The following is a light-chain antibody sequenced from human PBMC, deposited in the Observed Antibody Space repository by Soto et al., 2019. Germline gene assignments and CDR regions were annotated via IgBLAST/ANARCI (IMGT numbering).Light chain of an antibody. CDR2: DVS. J-gene: IGLJ1*01. Sequence: QSALTQPASVSGSPGQSITISCTGTSSDVGSHNLVSWYQQHPGQAPKLMIYDVSNRPSGVSNRFSGSKSGNTASLTISGLQAEDEADYYCSSYTSSSTLLYVFGTGTKLTVL. CDR3: SSYTSSSTLLYV. V-gene: IGLV2-14*02. CDR1: SSDVGSHNL.